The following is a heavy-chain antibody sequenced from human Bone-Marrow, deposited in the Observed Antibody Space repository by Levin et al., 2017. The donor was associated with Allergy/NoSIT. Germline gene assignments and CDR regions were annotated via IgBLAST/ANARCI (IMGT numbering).Heavy chain of an antibody. J-gene: IGHJ3*02. Sequence: PGGSLRLSCTVSGGAISNYYWSWIRQSPGTGLQWIGYVFYTGSANYNPSLKSRVTISVDSSKNQFSLKLSSLTAADTAVYYCAGGGGRRRVAFDIWGQGTMVTVSS. CDR3: AGGGGRRRVAFDI. V-gene: IGHV4-59*01. CDR1: GGAISNYY. D-gene: IGHD2-15*01. CDR2: VFYTGSA.